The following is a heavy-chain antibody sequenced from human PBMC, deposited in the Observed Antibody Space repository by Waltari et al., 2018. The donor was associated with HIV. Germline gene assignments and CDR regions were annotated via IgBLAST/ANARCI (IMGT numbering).Heavy chain of an antibody. CDR2: INSDGSST. J-gene: IGHJ4*02. V-gene: IGHV3-74*01. CDR3: ARDSPGDYYDSSGYYDY. D-gene: IGHD3-22*01. Sequence: EVQLVESGGGLVQPGGSLRLSCAASGFTCSSYWMHWVRQAPGKGLVWVSRINSDGSSTSYADSVKGRFTISRDNAKNTLYLQMNSLRAEDTAVYYCARDSPGDYYDSSGYYDYWGQGTLVTVSS. CDR1: GFTCSSYW.